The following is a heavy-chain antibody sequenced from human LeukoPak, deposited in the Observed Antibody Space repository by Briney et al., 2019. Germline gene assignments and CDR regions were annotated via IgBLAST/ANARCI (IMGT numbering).Heavy chain of an antibody. CDR3: ARERESAIALDWYFDL. V-gene: IGHV1-18*01. CDR2: ISAYNGNT. Sequence: ASVKVSCKASGYTFTSYGISWVRQAPGQGLEWMGWISAYNGNTNYAQKLQGRVTMTTDTSTSTAYMELRSLRSDDTAVYYRARERESAIALDWYFDLWGRGTLVTVSS. CDR1: GYTFTSYG. D-gene: IGHD1-26*01. J-gene: IGHJ2*01.